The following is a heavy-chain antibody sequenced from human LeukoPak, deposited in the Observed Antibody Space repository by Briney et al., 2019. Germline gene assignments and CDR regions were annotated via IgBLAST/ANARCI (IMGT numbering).Heavy chain of an antibody. CDR2: ISSSSSYI. CDR3: ARGYCSTTSCYFP. Sequence: PGGSLRLSCAASGFTFSSYTMNWVRQAPGKGLEWVSSISSSSSYIYYADSVKGRFTISRDNAKNSPYLQMNSLRAEDTAVYYCARGYCSTTSCYFPWGQGTLVTVSS. J-gene: IGHJ5*02. CDR1: GFTFSSYT. V-gene: IGHV3-21*01. D-gene: IGHD2-2*01.